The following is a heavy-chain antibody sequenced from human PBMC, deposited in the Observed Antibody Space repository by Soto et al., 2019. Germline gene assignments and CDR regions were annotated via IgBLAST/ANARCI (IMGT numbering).Heavy chain of an antibody. V-gene: IGHV3-23*01. CDR3: AKARKYSSPYDS. J-gene: IGHJ5*01. D-gene: IGHD6-19*01. CDR2: ISGGGSTT. Sequence: GGSLRLSCATSGFMFGSYAMNWVRQAPGKGLEWVSVISGGGSTTNYADSVRGRFTTSRDSSTDTVYLQMYSLRVEDTAVYYCAKARKYSSPYDSWGQGTLITVSS. CDR1: GFMFGSYA.